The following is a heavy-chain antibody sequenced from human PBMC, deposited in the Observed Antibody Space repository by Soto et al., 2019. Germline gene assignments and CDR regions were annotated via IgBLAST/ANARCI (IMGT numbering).Heavy chain of an antibody. CDR3: AREPGEWTLNWFEP. V-gene: IGHV3-74*03. J-gene: IGHJ5*02. Sequence: GPSVTLSCAACALNSSNHWMHCVRQRPAEELAWFSRIRRVGKSKADVEAVKGGFAISRDNAKNTLDLQINGLTAEDTAVYYCAREPGEWTLNWFEPYGEGTLVTVSS. CDR1: ALNSSNHW. D-gene: IGHD3-3*01. CDR2: IRRVGKSK.